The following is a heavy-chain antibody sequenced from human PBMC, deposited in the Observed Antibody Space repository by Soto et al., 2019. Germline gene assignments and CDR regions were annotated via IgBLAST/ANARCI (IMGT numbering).Heavy chain of an antibody. CDR3: ARECSGGSCYPGMDV. CDR2: ISSSGYI. J-gene: IGHJ6*02. CDR1: GFNFNSYT. D-gene: IGHD2-15*01. Sequence: EVQLVESGGGLVKPGGSLRLSCAASGFNFNSYTINWVRQAPGKRLEWLSSISSSGYIFSTDSVRGRFTISRDNAKNSVYLQITSLRAEDTAVYSCARECSGGSCYPGMDVWGQGTTVTVSS. V-gene: IGHV3-21*01.